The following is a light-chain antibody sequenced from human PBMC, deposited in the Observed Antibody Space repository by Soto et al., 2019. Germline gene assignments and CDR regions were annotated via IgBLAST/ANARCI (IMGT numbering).Light chain of an antibody. CDR2: AAS. J-gene: IGKJ1*01. Sequence: QITQSPSSRSASVDDRVTIPCRASQSISSWLAWYQQKPGKAPRLLIYAASHLQNGVPSRFSGGGSGTDFSLTISSLQPEDFATYYCLQDYNFRPFGQVTKV. V-gene: IGKV1-5*01. CDR3: LQDYNFRP. CDR1: QSISSW.